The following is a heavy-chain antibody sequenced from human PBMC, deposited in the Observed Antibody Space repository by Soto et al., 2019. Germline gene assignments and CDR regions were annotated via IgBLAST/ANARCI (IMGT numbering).Heavy chain of an antibody. CDR2: IIPIFGTA. V-gene: IGHV1-69*13. CDR3: ASSSGSYSGAFDI. J-gene: IGHJ3*02. CDR1: GGTFSSYA. D-gene: IGHD1-26*01. Sequence: GASVKVSCKASGGTFSSYAISWVRQAPGQGLEWMGGIIPIFGTANYAQKFQGRVTITADESTSTAYMELSSLRSEDTAVYYCASSSGSYSGAFDIWGQGTMVTVSS.